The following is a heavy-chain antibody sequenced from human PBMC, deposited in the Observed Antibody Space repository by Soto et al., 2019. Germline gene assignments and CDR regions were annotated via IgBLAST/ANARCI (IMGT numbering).Heavy chain of an antibody. V-gene: IGHV3-9*01. Sequence: PGGSLRLSCAASGFTFDDYAMHWVRQAPGKGLEWVSGISWNSGSIGYADSVKGRFTISRDNAENSLYLQMNSLRAEDTALYYCAKERGRVRFLEWLPRYYYYYYYMDVWGKGTTVTVSS. CDR1: GFTFDDYA. J-gene: IGHJ6*03. CDR2: ISWNSGSI. CDR3: AKERGRVRFLEWLPRYYYYYYYMDV. D-gene: IGHD3-3*01.